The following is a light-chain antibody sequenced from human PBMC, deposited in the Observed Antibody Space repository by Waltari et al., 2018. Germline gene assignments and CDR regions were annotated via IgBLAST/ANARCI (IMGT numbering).Light chain of an antibody. Sequence: QSVLTQPPSASGTPGQRVTISCSGSRSNIGNNYVYWYQQLPGTAPKLLIYRNNELPSRAAARVSGSKSGPPAALSSRGLRSGEEADYYGAVWDDSLSGRVFGGGTKVTVL. CDR1: RSNIGNNY. CDR2: RNN. V-gene: IGLV1-47*01. CDR3: AVWDDSLSGRV. J-gene: IGLJ3*02.